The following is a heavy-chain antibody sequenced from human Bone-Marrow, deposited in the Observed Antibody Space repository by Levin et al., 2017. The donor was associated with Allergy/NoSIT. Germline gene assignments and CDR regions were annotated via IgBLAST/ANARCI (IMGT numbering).Heavy chain of an antibody. J-gene: IGHJ6*02. V-gene: IGHV4-30-4*01. CDR3: ARGYGAGRYYYYGLDV. Sequence: SETLSLTCNVSGGSVSSGNYFWTWIRQSPGTGLEWIGYIYYHEYTYSNPSLKSRLTISEDTSKNQFSLKLASVTAADTAAYYCARGYGAGRYYYYGLDVWGQGTTVTVSS. D-gene: IGHD3-10*01. CDR1: GGSVSSGNYF. CDR2: IYYHEYT.